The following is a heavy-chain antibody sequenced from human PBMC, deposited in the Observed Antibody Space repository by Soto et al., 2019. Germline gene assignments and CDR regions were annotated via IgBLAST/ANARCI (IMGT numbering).Heavy chain of an antibody. Sequence: QVQLVESGGGVVQPGRSLRLSCAASGFPFSTYGMHWVRQAPGKGLEWVAVIWYDGSNKYYADSVKGRFTISRDNSKNTLYLQTNSLRAEDTAVHYCARASGSFDLWGRGTLVTVSS. CDR3: ARASGSFDL. J-gene: IGHJ2*01. CDR2: IWYDGSNK. CDR1: GFPFSTYG. V-gene: IGHV3-33*01.